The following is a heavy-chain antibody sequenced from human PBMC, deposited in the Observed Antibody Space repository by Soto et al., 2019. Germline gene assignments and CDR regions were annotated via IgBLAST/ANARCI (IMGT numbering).Heavy chain of an antibody. CDR3: AKAPITGTTVPFYFYYGLDV. J-gene: IGHJ6*02. V-gene: IGHV3-30*18. D-gene: IGHD1-20*01. Sequence: PGGSLRLSCAASGFMFSRYGMHWVRQAPGKGLEWVAVLSYDGSNEYYADSVKGRFNISRDNSKNTLYLQMSSLRVEDTAVYYCAKAPITGTTVPFYFYYGLDVWGQGTTVTVSS. CDR2: LSYDGSNE. CDR1: GFMFSRYG.